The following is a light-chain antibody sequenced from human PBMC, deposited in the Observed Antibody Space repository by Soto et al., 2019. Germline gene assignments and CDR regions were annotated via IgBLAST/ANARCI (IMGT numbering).Light chain of an antibody. Sequence: DIVMTQSPLSLPVTPGGPASISCRSSQSPLNSNGYNYLDWYLQKPGQSPQLLIYLGSNRASGVPDRFSGSGSGTDFTLKISRVEAEDVGVYYCMQALQTPRTFGQGTKVEIK. CDR1: QSPLNSNGYNY. V-gene: IGKV2-28*01. CDR2: LGS. J-gene: IGKJ1*01. CDR3: MQALQTPRT.